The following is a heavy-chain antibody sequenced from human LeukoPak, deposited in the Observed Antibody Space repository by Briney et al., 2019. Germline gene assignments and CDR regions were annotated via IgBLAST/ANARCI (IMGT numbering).Heavy chain of an antibody. D-gene: IGHD2-15*01. J-gene: IGHJ4*02. CDR2: ISGSGSFI. CDR1: GFTFSTYE. Sequence: GGSLRLSCAASGFTFSTYEMNWVRQAPGKGLEGLSYISGSGSFIYYADSVKGRFTISRDSAKNSLYLQMNSLRAEDTAVYYCARDRGLYYFDYGGQGTLVTVS. CDR3: ARDRGLYYFDY. V-gene: IGHV3-48*03.